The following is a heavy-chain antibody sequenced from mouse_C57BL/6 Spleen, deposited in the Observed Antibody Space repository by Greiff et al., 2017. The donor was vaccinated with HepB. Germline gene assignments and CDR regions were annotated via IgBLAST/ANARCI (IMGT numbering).Heavy chain of an antibody. V-gene: IGHV1-53*01. Sequence: QVQLQQPGTELVKPGASVKLSCKASGYTFTSYWMHWVKQRPGQGLEWIGNINPSNGGTNYNEKFKSKATLTVDKSSITAYMQLSSLTSEDSAVYYCARAYYSNYGGYYAMDYWGQGTSVTVSS. CDR3: ARAYYSNYGGYYAMDY. CDR1: GYTFTSYW. CDR2: INPSNGGT. J-gene: IGHJ4*01. D-gene: IGHD2-5*01.